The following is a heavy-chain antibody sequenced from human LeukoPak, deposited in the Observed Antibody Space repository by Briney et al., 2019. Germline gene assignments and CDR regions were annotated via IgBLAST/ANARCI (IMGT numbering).Heavy chain of an antibody. Sequence: PEGSLRLSCAASGFIFSNAWMNWVRQAPGKGLEWVGHIKSKTDGGTTDYAAPVKGRFTISRDDSKNTLYLQMNSLKTEDTAVYYCIRYGYNLAEYYQQWGQGTLVTVSS. J-gene: IGHJ1*01. CDR1: GFIFSNAW. D-gene: IGHD5-24*01. CDR3: IRYGYNLAEYYQQ. CDR2: IKSKTDGGTT. V-gene: IGHV3-15*07.